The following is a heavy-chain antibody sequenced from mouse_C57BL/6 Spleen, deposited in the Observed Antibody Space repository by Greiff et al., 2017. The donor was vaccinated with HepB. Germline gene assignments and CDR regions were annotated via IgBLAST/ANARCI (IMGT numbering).Heavy chain of an antibody. Sequence: VQLQQSVPELVKPGASVKISCKASGYAFSSSWMNWVKQRPGKGLGWIGRIYPGDGDTNYNGKFKGKATLTADKSSSTAYRQLSSLTSEDSAVYFCASPHYYGSSSYAMDCWGQGTSVTVSS. J-gene: IGHJ4*01. CDR3: ASPHYYGSSSYAMDC. V-gene: IGHV1-82*01. CDR2: IYPGDGDT. CDR1: GYAFSSSW. D-gene: IGHD1-1*01.